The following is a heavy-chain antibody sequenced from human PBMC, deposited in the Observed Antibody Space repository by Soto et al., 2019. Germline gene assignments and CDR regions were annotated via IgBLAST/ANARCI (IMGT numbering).Heavy chain of an antibody. D-gene: IGHD5-12*01. CDR1: GFTFSSYG. CDR3: AKVRRDGYKRYYFDY. J-gene: IGHJ4*02. CDR2: ISYDGSNK. V-gene: IGHV3-30*18. Sequence: QVQLVESGGGVVQPGRSLRLSCAASGFTFSSYGMHWVRQAPGKGLEWVAVISYDGSNKYYADSVKGRFTISRDNSKNTLYLQMNSLRAEDTAVYYCAKVRRDGYKRYYFDYWGQGTLVTVSS.